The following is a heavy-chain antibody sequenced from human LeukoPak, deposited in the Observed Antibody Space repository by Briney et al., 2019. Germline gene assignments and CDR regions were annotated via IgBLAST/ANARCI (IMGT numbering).Heavy chain of an antibody. D-gene: IGHD3-10*01. CDR3: ARFPLRGVIIDLDY. J-gene: IGHJ4*02. Sequence: ASVKVSCKASGYTFTSYGISWVRQAPGRGLEWMGWISAYNGNTNYAQKLQGRVTMTTDTSTSTAYMELRSLRSDDTAVYYCARFPLRGVIIDLDYWSQGTLVTVSS. CDR2: ISAYNGNT. V-gene: IGHV1-18*01. CDR1: GYTFTSYG.